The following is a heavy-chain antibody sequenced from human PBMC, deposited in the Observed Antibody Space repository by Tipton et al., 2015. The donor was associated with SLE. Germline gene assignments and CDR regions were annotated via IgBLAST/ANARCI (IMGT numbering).Heavy chain of an antibody. CDR3: ARTTEYFDP. J-gene: IGHJ5*02. CDR1: GASISSTSYY. CDR2: IYYSGRN. D-gene: IGHD1-1*01. Sequence: LRLSCTVSGASISSTSYYWGWIRQAPGKGLEWIGYIYYSGRNNYNPSLKTRVTMSVDTSKSQFSLKLTSVTAADTAVYYCARTTEYFDPWGQGTLVTVSS. V-gene: IGHV4-61*05.